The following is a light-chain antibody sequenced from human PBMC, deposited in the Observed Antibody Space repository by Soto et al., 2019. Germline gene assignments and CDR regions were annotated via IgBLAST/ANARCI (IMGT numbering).Light chain of an antibody. V-gene: IGKV1-17*01. CDR3: LHQNSYLALS. J-gene: IGKJ4*01. CDR2: GAS. CDR1: QSIRND. Sequence: DLQMTQSPSSLSASVGDRVTITCRTSQSIRNDLGWYQQKPGKAPKRLMYGASALQSGVRSRFSGSGSGTEFTLTISSLQPEDFATYYCLHQNSYLALSFGGGTRVEIK.